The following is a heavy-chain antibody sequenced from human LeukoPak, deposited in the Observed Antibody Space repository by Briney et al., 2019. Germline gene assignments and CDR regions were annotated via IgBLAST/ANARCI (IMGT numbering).Heavy chain of an antibody. CDR3: ARDLEKAMVTTYYMDV. CDR1: GYTFTSYG. J-gene: IGHJ6*03. CDR2: ISAYNGNT. V-gene: IGHV1-18*01. D-gene: IGHD5-18*01. Sequence: ASVKVSCKASGYTFTSYGISWVRQAPGQGLEWMGWISAYNGNTNYAQKLQGRVTMTTDTSTSTAYMELRSLRSDDTAVYYCARDLEKAMVTTYYMDVWGKGTTVTVSS.